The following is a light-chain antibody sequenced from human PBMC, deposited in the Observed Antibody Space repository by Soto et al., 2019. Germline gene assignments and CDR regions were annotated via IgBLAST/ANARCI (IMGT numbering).Light chain of an antibody. CDR1: SSNIGNNY. CDR3: ATWDGSLPAEV. J-gene: IGLJ2*01. V-gene: IGLV1-51*01. CDR2: DNN. Sequence: QAVLTQPPSVSAAPGQKGTISCSGISSNIGNNYLSWYQQLPGTAPKLLIYDNNKRPSGIPDRFSGSKSGTSGTLDITGLQTGDEADYYCATWDGSLPAEVFGGGTKLTVL.